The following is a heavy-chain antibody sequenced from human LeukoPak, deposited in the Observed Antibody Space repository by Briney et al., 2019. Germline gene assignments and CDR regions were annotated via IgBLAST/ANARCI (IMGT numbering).Heavy chain of an antibody. CDR3: ARDSGYSSSWYTLGNEYYYYYYMDV. V-gene: IGHV1-46*01. CDR2: INPSGGST. CDR1: GYTFTSYY. J-gene: IGHJ6*03. D-gene: IGHD6-13*01. Sequence: ASVKVSCKASGYTFTSYYIHWVRQAPGQGLEWMGLINPSGGSTNYAQKLQGRVTMTTDTSTSTAYMGLRSLRSDDTAVYYCARDSGYSSSWYTLGNEYYYYYYMDVWGKGTTVTISS.